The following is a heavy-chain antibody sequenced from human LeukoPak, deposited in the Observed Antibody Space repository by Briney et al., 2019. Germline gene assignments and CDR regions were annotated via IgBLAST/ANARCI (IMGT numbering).Heavy chain of an antibody. CDR1: GYTFTSYG. V-gene: IGHV1-18*01. Sequence: ASVKVSCKASGYTFTSYGISWVRQAPGQGLEWMGWISAYNGNTNYAQKLQGRVTMTTDTSTSTAYMELRSLRSDDTAVYYCASNSLDTAMVAHYYYYYYMDVWGKGTTVTISS. CDR3: ASNSLDTAMVAHYYYYYYMDV. D-gene: IGHD5-18*01. CDR2: ISAYNGNT. J-gene: IGHJ6*03.